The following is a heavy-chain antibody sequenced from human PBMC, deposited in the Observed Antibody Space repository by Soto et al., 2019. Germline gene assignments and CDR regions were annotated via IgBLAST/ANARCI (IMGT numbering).Heavy chain of an antibody. CDR3: ARRWGDYFDY. Sequence: ASETLSLTCTVSGGSISSSSYYWSWIRQPPGKGLEWIGYIYYSGSTNYNPSLKSRVTILVDTYKNQFSLNLSSVTAADTAVYYCARRWGDYFDYWGQGTQVTVSS. V-gene: IGHV4-61*05. D-gene: IGHD3-16*01. CDR2: IYYSGST. CDR1: GGSISSSSYY. J-gene: IGHJ4*02.